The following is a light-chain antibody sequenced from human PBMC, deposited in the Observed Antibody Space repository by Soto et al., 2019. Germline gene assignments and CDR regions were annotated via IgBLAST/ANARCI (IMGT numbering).Light chain of an antibody. J-gene: IGKJ5*01. Sequence: DVVMTQSPLSLPGTLGQPASISCRSKQSLVHSDGIAYFSWFQQRPGRSPRRLIYKVSNRDSGVPARFSGSGSGTDFALKISRVEAEDVGVYYCMQGTHWPITFGQGTRLEI. CDR1: QSLVHSDGIAY. V-gene: IGKV2-30*02. CDR2: KVS. CDR3: MQGTHWPIT.